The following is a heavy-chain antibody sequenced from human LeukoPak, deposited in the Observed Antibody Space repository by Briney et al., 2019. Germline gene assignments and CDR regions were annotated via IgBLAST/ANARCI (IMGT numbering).Heavy chain of an antibody. Sequence: GESLKISCTGSGYSFSTYWIGWVRQMPGKGLEWVGIFYPDDSDTRYSPSFQGQVTISADKSISTAYLQWSSLKASDTAMYYCARGGDYGDPRRPFNIWGQGTVVTVSS. CDR1: GYSFSTYW. CDR3: ARGGDYGDPRRPFNI. D-gene: IGHD4-17*01. J-gene: IGHJ3*02. V-gene: IGHV5-51*01. CDR2: FYPDDSDT.